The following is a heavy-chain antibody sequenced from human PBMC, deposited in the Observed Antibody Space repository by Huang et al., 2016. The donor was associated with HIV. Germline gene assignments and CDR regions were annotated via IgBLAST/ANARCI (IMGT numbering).Heavy chain of an antibody. D-gene: IGHD2-15*01. CDR3: ARQRASGSTYVDS. CDR2: IYPGDSDT. Sequence: EVQLVQSGAEVKKPGESLKISCKGSGYKFPSYWIAWVRQMPGKGLERMGIIYPGDSDTRYSTSFQGQVTISADKSINTAYLQGSSLKTSDTAMYFCARQRASGSTYVDSWGQGTLLTVYS. V-gene: IGHV5-51*01. J-gene: IGHJ4*02. CDR1: GYKFPSYW.